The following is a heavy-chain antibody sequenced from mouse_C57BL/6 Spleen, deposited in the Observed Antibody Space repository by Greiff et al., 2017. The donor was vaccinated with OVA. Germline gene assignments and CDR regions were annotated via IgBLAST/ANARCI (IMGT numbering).Heavy chain of an antibody. J-gene: IGHJ1*03. CDR3: ARYLYYGSSYVWYFDV. CDR1: GYTFTSYW. Sequence: QVQLQQPGTELVKPGALVKLSCKASGYTFTSYWMHWVKQRPGQGLEWIGNINPSNGGTNYNEKFKSKATLTVDKSSSTAYMQLSSLTSEDSAVYYCARYLYYGSSYVWYFDVWGTGTTVTVSS. D-gene: IGHD1-1*01. V-gene: IGHV1-53*01. CDR2: INPSNGGT.